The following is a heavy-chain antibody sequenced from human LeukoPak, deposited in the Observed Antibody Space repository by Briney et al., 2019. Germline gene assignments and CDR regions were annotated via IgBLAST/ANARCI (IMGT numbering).Heavy chain of an antibody. J-gene: IGHJ5*02. CDR3: AIFDFLFGEIDNWFDP. D-gene: IGHD3-3*01. CDR2: IYPGDSDT. CDR1: GYSFTNYW. V-gene: IGHV5-51*01. Sequence: GESLKISCRGSGYSFTNYWIAWVRQMPGKRLKWMGIIYPGDSDTRYSPYFQGQVTISADKSISTAYLQWSSLKASDTAMYYCAIFDFLFGEIDNWFDPWGQGTLVTVSS.